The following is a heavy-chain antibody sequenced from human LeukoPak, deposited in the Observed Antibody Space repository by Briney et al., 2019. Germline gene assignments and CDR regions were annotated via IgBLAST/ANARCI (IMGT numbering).Heavy chain of an antibody. J-gene: IGHJ6*02. V-gene: IGHV1-8*01. CDR1: GYTFTSYD. Sequence: ASVKVSCKASGYTFTSYDINWVRQATGQGLEWMGWMNPNSGNTGYAQKFQGRVTMIRNTSISTAYMELSSLRSEDTAVYYCARGQWELLGDYYGMDVWGQGTTVTVSS. CDR3: ARGQWELLGDYYGMDV. D-gene: IGHD1-26*01. CDR2: MNPNSGNT.